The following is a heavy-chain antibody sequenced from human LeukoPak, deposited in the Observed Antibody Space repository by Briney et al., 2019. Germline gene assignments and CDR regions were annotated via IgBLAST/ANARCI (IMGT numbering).Heavy chain of an antibody. Sequence: PSETLSLTCTVSGGSISSYYWSWIRQPPGKGLEWIGYIYYSGSTNYNPSLKSRVTISVDTSKNQFSLKLSSVTAADTAVYYCARLGLGTYYDFWSGSYYFDYWGRGTLVTVSS. CDR3: ARLGLGTYYDFWSGSYYFDY. V-gene: IGHV4-59*01. CDR1: GGSISSYY. J-gene: IGHJ4*02. D-gene: IGHD3-3*01. CDR2: IYYSGST.